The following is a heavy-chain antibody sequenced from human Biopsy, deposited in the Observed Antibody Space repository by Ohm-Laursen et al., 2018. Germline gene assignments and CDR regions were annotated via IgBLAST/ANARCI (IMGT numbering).Heavy chain of an antibody. CDR1: GGTFSNYG. Sequence: ASVKVSCNVPGGTFSNYGVNWVRQAPGQGPEWLGGNIPILGTGNYAQKFQDRVTVAADTSTSTATMELRSLRSDDTAVYYCATKLTGYFHHWGQGTLVIVSS. CDR3: ATKLTGYFHH. CDR2: NIPILGTG. D-gene: IGHD3-9*01. J-gene: IGHJ1*01. V-gene: IGHV1-69*06.